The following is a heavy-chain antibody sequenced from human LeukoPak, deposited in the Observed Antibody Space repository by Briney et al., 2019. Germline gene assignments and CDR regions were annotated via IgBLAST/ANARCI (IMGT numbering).Heavy chain of an antibody. D-gene: IGHD4-17*01. CDR2: ITGSGDST. V-gene: IGHV3-23*01. CDR3: ARGGLWYGDYGDWFDP. CDR1: GFAFSSYT. Sequence: PGGSLRLSCAASGFAFSSYTMGWVRQAPGKGLEWVSAITGSGDSTYYADSVKGRFTISRDNSQNTLFLQLNSLRAEDTAVYYCARGGLWYGDYGDWFDPWGQGTLVTVSS. J-gene: IGHJ5*02.